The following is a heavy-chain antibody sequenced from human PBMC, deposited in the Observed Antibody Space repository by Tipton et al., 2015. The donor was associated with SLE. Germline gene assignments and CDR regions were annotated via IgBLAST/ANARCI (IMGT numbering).Heavy chain of an antibody. CDR2: ISSSGSTI. Sequence: SLRLSCAASGFTFSDYDMSWIRQAPGKGLEWVSYISSSGSTIYYADFVKGRFTISRDNAKNSLYLQMNSLRAEDTALYYCARDHKETWFDSWGQGTLVTVSS. CDR1: GFTFSDYD. V-gene: IGHV3-11*01. CDR3: ARDHKETWFDS. J-gene: IGHJ5*01.